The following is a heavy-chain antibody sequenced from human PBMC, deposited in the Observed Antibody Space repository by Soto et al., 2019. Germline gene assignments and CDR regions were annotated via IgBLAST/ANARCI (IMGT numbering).Heavy chain of an antibody. Sequence: GGSLRLSCAASGFTFSSYAMHWVRQAPGKGLEWVAVISYDGSNKYYADSVKGRFTISRDNSKNTLYLQMNSLRAEDTAVYYCARGGPTTVNEMEGPWGQGTLVTVSS. CDR2: ISYDGSNK. J-gene: IGHJ5*02. CDR1: GFTFSSYA. D-gene: IGHD4-17*01. V-gene: IGHV3-30-3*01. CDR3: ARGGPTTVNEMEGP.